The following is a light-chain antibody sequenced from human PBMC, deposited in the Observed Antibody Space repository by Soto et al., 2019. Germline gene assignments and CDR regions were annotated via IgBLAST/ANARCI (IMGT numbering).Light chain of an antibody. CDR1: QGISTY. CDR2: AAS. Sequence: DIQMTQSPSSLSASVGDRVTITCRASQGISTYLAWFQQKPGKVPKLLIYAASTLQSGVPSRFRGSGSGTNFILTITSLQPEDFATYYCQNYHSAPQTFGQGTKVEIK. J-gene: IGKJ1*01. V-gene: IGKV1-27*01. CDR3: QNYHSAPQT.